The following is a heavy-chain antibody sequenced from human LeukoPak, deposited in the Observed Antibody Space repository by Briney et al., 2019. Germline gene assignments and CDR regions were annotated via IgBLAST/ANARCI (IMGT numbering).Heavy chain of an antibody. D-gene: IGHD6-13*01. CDR1: GGTFSSYA. CDR3: ARDKSAAAGPTDLYYFDY. J-gene: IGHJ4*02. Sequence: SVKVSCKPSGGTFSSYAISWVRQAPGQGLEWMGGIIPIFGKANYAQKFQGRVTITADESTSTAYMGLSSLRSEDTAVYYCARDKSAAAGPTDLYYFDYWGQGTLVTVSS. V-gene: IGHV1-69*01. CDR2: IIPIFGKA.